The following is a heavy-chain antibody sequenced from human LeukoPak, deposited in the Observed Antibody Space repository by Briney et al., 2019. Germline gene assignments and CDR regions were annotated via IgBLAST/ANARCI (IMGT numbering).Heavy chain of an antibody. CDR1: GFTFSSYE. V-gene: IGHV3-48*03. J-gene: IGHJ4*02. CDR3: ARPYSSSWYGTYYFDY. Sequence: GGSLRLSCAASGFTFSSYEMNWVRQAPGKGLEWVSYISSSGSTIYYADSVKGRFTISRDNAKNSLYLQMNSLRAEDTAVYYCARPYSSSWYGTYYFDYWGQGTLVTVS. CDR2: ISSSGSTI. D-gene: IGHD6-13*01.